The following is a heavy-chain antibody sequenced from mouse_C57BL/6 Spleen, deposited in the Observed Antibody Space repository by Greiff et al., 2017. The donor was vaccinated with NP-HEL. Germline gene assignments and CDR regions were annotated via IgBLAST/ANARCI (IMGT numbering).Heavy chain of an antibody. Sequence: EVQLQQSGPELVKPGASVKMSCKASGYTFTDYNMHWVKQSHGKSLEWIGYINPNNGGTSYNQKFKGKATLTVTKSSSTAYMELRSLTSEDSAVYYCARDYYGSSYRFAYWGQGTLVTVSA. J-gene: IGHJ3*01. CDR1: GYTFTDYN. CDR3: ARDYYGSSYRFAY. D-gene: IGHD1-1*01. CDR2: INPNNGGT. V-gene: IGHV1-22*01.